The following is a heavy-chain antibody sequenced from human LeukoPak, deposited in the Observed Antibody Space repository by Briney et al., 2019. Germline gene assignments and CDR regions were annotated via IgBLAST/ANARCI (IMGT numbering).Heavy chain of an antibody. CDR1: GYTFTGYY. CDR3: ARAALGRDYYYYMDV. J-gene: IGHJ6*03. CDR2: INPNSGGT. Sequence: ASVKVSCKASGYTFTGYYMHWVRQAPGQGLGWMGWINPNSGGTNYAQKFQGRVTLTRDTSISTAYMELSRLRSDDTAVYYCARAALGRDYYYYMDVWGKGTTVTVSS. V-gene: IGHV1-2*02.